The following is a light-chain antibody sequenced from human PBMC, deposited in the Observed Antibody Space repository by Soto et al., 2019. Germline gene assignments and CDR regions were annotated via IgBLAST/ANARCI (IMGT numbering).Light chain of an antibody. CDR2: RNN. CDR3: STWDDSLPGIVV. Sequence: QSVLTQPPSGSGTPGQRVTICCSGSNSNIGSNYVCWYQQLPGTAPKLLIYRNNHRPSGVPDRFSGSKSGTSASLAISGLRSEDESDYYCSTWDDSLPGIVVFGGGTKLTVL. J-gene: IGLJ2*01. V-gene: IGLV1-47*01. CDR1: NSNIGSNY.